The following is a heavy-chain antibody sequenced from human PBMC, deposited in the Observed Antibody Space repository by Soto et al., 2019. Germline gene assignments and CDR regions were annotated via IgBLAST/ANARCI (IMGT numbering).Heavy chain of an antibody. CDR2: IIPIFGIA. Sequence: ASVKVSCKASGGTFSSYAISWVRQAPGQGLEWMGGIIPIFGIANYAQKFQDRVTITADKSTSTAYMELSSLRSEDTAVYYCARQAYDSSGYYAFDIWGQGTMVTVSS. V-gene: IGHV1-69*10. CDR1: GGTFSSYA. D-gene: IGHD3-22*01. J-gene: IGHJ3*02. CDR3: ARQAYDSSGYYAFDI.